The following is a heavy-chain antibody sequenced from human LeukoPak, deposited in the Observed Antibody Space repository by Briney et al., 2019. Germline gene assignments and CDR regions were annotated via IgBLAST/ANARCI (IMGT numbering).Heavy chain of an antibody. J-gene: IGHJ3*02. CDR1: GGSISSGGYY. CDR2: IYHSGST. V-gene: IGHV4-30-2*01. CDR3: AREGGDIAAAGGGAFDI. Sequence: SQTLSLTCTVSGGSISSGGYYWSWIRQPPGKGLEWIGYIYHSGSTYYNPSLKSRVTISVDRSKNQFSLKLSSVTAADTAVYYCAREGGDIAAAGGGAFDIWGQGTMVTVSS. D-gene: IGHD6-13*01.